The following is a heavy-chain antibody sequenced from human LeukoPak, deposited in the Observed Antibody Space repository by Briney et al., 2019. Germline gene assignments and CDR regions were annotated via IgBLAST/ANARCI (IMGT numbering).Heavy chain of an antibody. CDR1: GFTFSSYE. V-gene: IGHV3-48*01. CDR2: ISSSSSTI. CDR3: ARDRLGYCSGGSCFFDY. D-gene: IGHD2-15*01. Sequence: HPGGSLRLSCAASGFTFSSYEMNWVRQAPGKGLEWVSYISSSSSTIYYADSVKGRFTISRDNAKNSLYLQTNSLRAEDTAVYYCARDRLGYCSGGSCFFDYWGQGTLVTVSS. J-gene: IGHJ4*02.